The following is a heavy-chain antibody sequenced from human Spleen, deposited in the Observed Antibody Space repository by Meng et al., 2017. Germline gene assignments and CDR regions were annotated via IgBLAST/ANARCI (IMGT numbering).Heavy chain of an antibody. CDR3: ARGPTTMAHDIDY. CDR2: INHSGST. V-gene: IGHV4-34*01. Sequence: QVQLQQWGVWLLKPSETLSLTCVVSGGSFSDYYWSWIRQPPGKGLEWIGEINHSGSTNYNPSLESRATISVDTSQNNLSLKLSSVTAADSAVYYCARGPTTMAHDIDYWGQGTLVTVSS. J-gene: IGHJ4*02. CDR1: GGSFSDYY. D-gene: IGHD4-11*01.